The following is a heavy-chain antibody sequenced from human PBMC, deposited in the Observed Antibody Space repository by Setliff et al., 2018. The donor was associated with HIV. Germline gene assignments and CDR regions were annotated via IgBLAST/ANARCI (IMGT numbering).Heavy chain of an antibody. CDR1: GFAFSSYA. CDR2: ISSSSSTI. CDR3: ARVQAVGYGSGSYDPLYYGIDV. V-gene: IGHV3-48*04. J-gene: IGHJ6*02. Sequence: GGSLRLSCAGSGFAFSSYAMHWVRQAPGKGLEWVSYISSSSSTIYYADSVKGRFTISRDNAKNSLYLQMNSLRAEDTAVYYCARVQAVGYGSGSYDPLYYGIDVWGQGTTVTVSS. D-gene: IGHD3-10*01.